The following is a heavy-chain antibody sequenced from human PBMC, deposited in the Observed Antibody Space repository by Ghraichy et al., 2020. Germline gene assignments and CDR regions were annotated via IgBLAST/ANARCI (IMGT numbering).Heavy chain of an antibody. J-gene: IGHJ4*02. CDR1: GFSLRTSGMC. CDR2: IDWDDDK. D-gene: IGHD3-22*01. Sequence: SGPTLVKPTQTLTLTCTFSGFSLRTSGMCVSWIRQPPGKALEWLARIDWDDDKYYSTSLKTRLTISKDTSKNQVVLTMTNMDPVDTATYYCARIRDYYDSSGYYRIFDYWGQGTLVTVSS. CDR3: ARIRDYYDSSGYYRIFDY. V-gene: IGHV2-70*11.